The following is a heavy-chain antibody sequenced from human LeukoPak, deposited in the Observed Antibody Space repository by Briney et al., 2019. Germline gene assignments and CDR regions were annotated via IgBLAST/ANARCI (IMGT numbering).Heavy chain of an antibody. Sequence: GGSLRLSCAASGFTFSNAWMSWVRQAPGKGLEWVGRIKSKTDGGTTDYAAPVKGRFTISRDDSYNTLYLQMNSLKTEDTALYYCTTDPPRYCSSTSCHLGYWGQGTLVTVSS. CDR2: IKSKTDGGTT. V-gene: IGHV3-15*01. CDR3: TTDPPRYCSSTSCHLGY. J-gene: IGHJ4*02. D-gene: IGHD2-2*01. CDR1: GFTFSNAW.